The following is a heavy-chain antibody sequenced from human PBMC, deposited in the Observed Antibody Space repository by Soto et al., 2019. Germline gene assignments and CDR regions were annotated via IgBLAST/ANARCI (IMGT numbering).Heavy chain of an antibody. V-gene: IGHV4-59*01. CDR3: ARGGYYYGSASYYNRWYFDY. CDR1: GGSISSYY. Sequence: PSETLSLTCTVSGGSISSYYWSWVRQPPGKGLEWIGYIYYSGSTNYNPSLKSRVTISVDTSKNQFSLKLSSVTAADTAVYYCARGGYYYGSASYYNRWYFDYWGQGTLVTVS. D-gene: IGHD3-10*01. J-gene: IGHJ4*02. CDR2: IYYSGST.